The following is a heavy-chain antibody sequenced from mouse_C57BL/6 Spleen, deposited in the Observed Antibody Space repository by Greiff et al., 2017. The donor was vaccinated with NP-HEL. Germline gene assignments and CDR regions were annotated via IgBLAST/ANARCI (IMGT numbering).Heavy chain of an antibody. CDR1: GYSFTSYY. D-gene: IGHD2-5*01. J-gene: IGHJ4*01. Sequence: QVQLQQSGPELVKPGASVKISCKASGYSFTSYYIHWVKQRPGQGLEWIGWIYPGSGNTKYNEKFKGKATLTADTSSSTAYMQLSSLTSEDSAVYYCARDYYSNYGYAMDYWGQGTSVTVSS. V-gene: IGHV1-66*01. CDR3: ARDYYSNYGYAMDY. CDR2: IYPGSGNT.